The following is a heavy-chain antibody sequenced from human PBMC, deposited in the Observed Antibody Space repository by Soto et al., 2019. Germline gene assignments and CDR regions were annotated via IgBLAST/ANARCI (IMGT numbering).Heavy chain of an antibody. D-gene: IGHD3-10*01. V-gene: IGHV3-7*01. CDR2: IKEDGSEA. CDR1: VFVGRTYW. J-gene: IGHJ4*02. CDR3: ARSRRQWFGGTLSYYFDF. Sequence: GSLRLSCAASVFVGRTYWLSWVRQAPGKGLEWVANIKEDGSEANYVDSVKGRFAVSRDKDTNSLYLQLNSLTPEDTAVYYCARSRRQWFGGTLSYYFDFWGQGTLVTVSS.